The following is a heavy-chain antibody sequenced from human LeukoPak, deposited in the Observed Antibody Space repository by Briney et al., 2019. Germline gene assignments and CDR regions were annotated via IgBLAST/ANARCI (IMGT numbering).Heavy chain of an antibody. D-gene: IGHD5-18*01. CDR2: IRYDGSKE. V-gene: IGHV3-30*02. Sequence: HPGGSLRLSCAASGFTFNNYGMHWVRQAPGKGLEWVAFIRYDGSKEYYADSVKGRFTISRDNSKNTLYLQMNSLRAEDTAVYYCAKDHQAGYSYRPNYYYMDVWGKGITVTVSS. CDR1: GFTFNNYG. J-gene: IGHJ6*03. CDR3: AKDHQAGYSYRPNYYYMDV.